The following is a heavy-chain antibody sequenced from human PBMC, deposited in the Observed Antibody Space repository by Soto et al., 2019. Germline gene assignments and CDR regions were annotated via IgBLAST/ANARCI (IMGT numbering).Heavy chain of an antibody. V-gene: IGHV3-30*18. CDR3: AKGSGYADY. CDR2: ISYDGSNK. Sequence: QVQLVESGGGVVQPGRSLRLSCAASGFTFSSYGMHWVRQAPGKGLEWVAVISYDGSNKYYADSVKGRFTISRDNSKNTLYLQMNSLRAEDTAVYYCAKGSGYADYWGQGTLVTVSS. D-gene: IGHD5-12*01. CDR1: GFTFSSYG. J-gene: IGHJ4*02.